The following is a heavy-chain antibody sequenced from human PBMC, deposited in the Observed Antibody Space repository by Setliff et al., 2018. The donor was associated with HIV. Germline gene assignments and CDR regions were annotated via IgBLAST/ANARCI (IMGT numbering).Heavy chain of an antibody. V-gene: IGHV5-51*01. CDR1: GYSFTDYW. D-gene: IGHD3-10*01. CDR3: ARVSRNLYGHLDGFDI. Sequence: GESLKISCRASGYSFTDYWIGWVRQMPGKGLECMGIIYPGDSETKYSPSFHGQVTISVDKSFNTAYLQWSSLRASDTTMYYCARVSRNLYGHLDGFDIWGHGTMVTVSS. CDR2: IYPGDSET. J-gene: IGHJ3*02.